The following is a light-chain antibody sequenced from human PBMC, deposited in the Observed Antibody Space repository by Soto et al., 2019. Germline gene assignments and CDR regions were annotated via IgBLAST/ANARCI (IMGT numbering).Light chain of an antibody. CDR3: RQYGSSRSYT. CDR2: GAS. CDR1: QSVSSSSY. Sequence: EIVLTQSPGTLSLSPGERATLSCRASQSVSSSSYLAWYQQKPGQAPRLLIYGASSRATGIPDRFSGSGSATDFTLTISRLEPEDFAVYYCRQYGSSRSYTFGQGTTLEIK. V-gene: IGKV3-20*01. J-gene: IGKJ2*01.